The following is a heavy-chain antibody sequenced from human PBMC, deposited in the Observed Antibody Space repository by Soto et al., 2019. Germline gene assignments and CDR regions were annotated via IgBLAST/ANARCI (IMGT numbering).Heavy chain of an antibody. CDR2: ISYDGSNK. CDR1: GFTFSSYA. V-gene: IGHV3-30-3*01. Sequence: QVQLVESGGGVVQPGRSLRLSCAASGFTFSSYAMHWVRQAPGKGLEWVAVISYDGSNKYYADSVKGRFTIPRDNSKNPLYLGMNSLGAEDTAVYYCAREASSWYGDAFDIWGQGTMVTVSS. D-gene: IGHD6-13*01. J-gene: IGHJ3*02. CDR3: AREASSWYGDAFDI.